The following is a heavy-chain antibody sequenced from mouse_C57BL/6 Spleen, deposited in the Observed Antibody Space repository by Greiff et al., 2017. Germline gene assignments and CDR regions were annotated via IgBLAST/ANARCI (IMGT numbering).Heavy chain of an antibody. V-gene: IGHV7-3*01. CDR3: ARYSSYAMDY. Sequence: VQLKQSGGGLVQPGGSLSLSCAASGFTFTDYYMSWVRQPPGKALEWLGFIRNKANGYTTEYSASVKGRFTISRDNSQSILYLQMNALRAEDSATYYCARYSSYAMDYWGQGTSVTVSS. CDR1: GFTFTDYY. J-gene: IGHJ4*01. CDR2: IRNKANGYTT.